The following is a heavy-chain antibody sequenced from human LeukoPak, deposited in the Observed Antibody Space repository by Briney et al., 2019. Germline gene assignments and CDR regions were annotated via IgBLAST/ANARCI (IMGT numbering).Heavy chain of an antibody. CDR2: TYHSDTT. CDR1: GFTISSNY. V-gene: IGHV3-66*02. D-gene: IGHD2-15*01. J-gene: IGHJ6*03. CDR3: AVVVEVTGDNYHYIGV. Sequence: PGGSLRLSCAASGFTISSNYISWVRQAPGKGLEWVSVTYHSDTTYYADSVKGRFTISRDNFRNTLSLQMTSLRAEDTAVYYCAVVVEVTGDNYHYIGVWGKGTTVTVSS.